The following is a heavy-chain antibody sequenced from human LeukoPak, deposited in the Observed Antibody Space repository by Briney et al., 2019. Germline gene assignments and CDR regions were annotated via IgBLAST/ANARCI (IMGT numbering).Heavy chain of an antibody. CDR2: ISPTDAVT. CDR1: GYRFSNYW. CDR3: ARRRYSGGNSGWFDP. D-gene: IGHD4-23*01. V-gene: IGHV5-51*01. J-gene: IGHJ5*02. Sequence: GESLKISCKASGYRFSNYWIGWVRQMPGKGLEWMGLISPTDAVTTYSPSFQGQVTISADKSINTAYLQWSSLKASDTAIYYCARRRYSGGNSGWFDPWGQGTLVIVSP.